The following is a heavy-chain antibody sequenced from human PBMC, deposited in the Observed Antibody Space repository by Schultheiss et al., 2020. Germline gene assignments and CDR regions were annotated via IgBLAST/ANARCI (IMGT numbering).Heavy chain of an antibody. CDR2: IYSGGSA. D-gene: IGHD3-10*01. V-gene: IGHV3-53*05. J-gene: IGHJ4*02. CDR3: AKGVLWFGELLGY. Sequence: GGSLRLSCAASGFTFSSYDMHWVRQAPGKGLEWVSLIYSGGSAYYADSVKGRFIISRDNSKNTLYLQMNSLRAEDTAVYYCAKGVLWFGELLGYWGQGTLVTVSS. CDR1: GFTFSSYD.